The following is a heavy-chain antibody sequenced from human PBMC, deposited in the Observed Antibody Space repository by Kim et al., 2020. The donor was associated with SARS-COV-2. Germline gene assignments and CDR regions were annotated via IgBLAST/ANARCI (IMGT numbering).Heavy chain of an antibody. V-gene: IGHV1-2*02. D-gene: IGHD3-16*01. Sequence: AQKFQGRVTMTRGTSISTAYMELSRLRSDDTAVYYCARGPRHVLEKYFDYWGQGTLVTVSS. J-gene: IGHJ4*02. CDR3: ARGPRHVLEKYFDY.